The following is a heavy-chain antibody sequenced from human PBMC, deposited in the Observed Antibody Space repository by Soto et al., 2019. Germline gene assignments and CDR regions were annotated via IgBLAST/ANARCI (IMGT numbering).Heavy chain of an antibody. J-gene: IGHJ5*02. V-gene: IGHV3-23*01. Sequence: EVQMLESGGGSVQPGGSLRLSCAASGFMFSSYAMSWVRQAPGKGLEWVSVISNSGDSIYYADSVKGRFTISRDNSKNTLHLQMNSLRAEDTALYYCANTFFSGSGSYRGWFDPWGQGSLVTVSS. CDR3: ANTFFSGSGSYRGWFDP. CDR2: ISNSGDSI. CDR1: GFMFSSYA. D-gene: IGHD3-10*01.